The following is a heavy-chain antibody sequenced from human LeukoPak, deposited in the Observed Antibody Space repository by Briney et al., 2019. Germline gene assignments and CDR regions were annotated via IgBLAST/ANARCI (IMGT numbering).Heavy chain of an antibody. D-gene: IGHD5-12*01. J-gene: IGHJ2*01. Sequence: GGSLRLSCAASGFTVSSNYMSWVRQAPGKGLEWVSVIYSGGSTYYADSVRGRFTISRDNSKNTLYLQMNSLRAEDTAVYYCAEDLGVVATIDWYFDLWGRGTLVTVSS. CDR3: AEDLGVVATIDWYFDL. CDR1: GFTVSSNY. V-gene: IGHV3-53*05. CDR2: IYSGGST.